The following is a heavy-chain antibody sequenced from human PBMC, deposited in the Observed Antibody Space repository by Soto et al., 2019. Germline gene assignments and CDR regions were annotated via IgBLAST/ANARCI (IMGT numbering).Heavy chain of an antibody. CDR3: ARERDYGSGSYSYYYYYMDV. J-gene: IGHJ6*03. Sequence: QVQLVQSGAEVKKPGSSVKVSCKASGGTFSSYTISWVRQARGQGLEWMGRIIPILGIANYAQKFQGRVTITADKSTSTAYMELSSLRSEDTAVYYCARERDYGSGSYSYYYYYMDVWGKGTTVTVSS. V-gene: IGHV1-69*08. CDR2: IIPILGIA. D-gene: IGHD3-10*01. CDR1: GGTFSSYT.